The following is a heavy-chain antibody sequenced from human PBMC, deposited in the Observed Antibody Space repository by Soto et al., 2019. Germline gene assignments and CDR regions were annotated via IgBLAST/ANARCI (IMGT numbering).Heavy chain of an antibody. V-gene: IGHV5-51*01. CDR3: ARHGSRRGDYEHLLYY. D-gene: IGHD4-17*01. CDR2: IYPGDSDT. CDR1: GYSFTSYW. J-gene: IGHJ4*02. Sequence: PGESLKISCKGSGYSFTSYWIGWVRQMPGKGLEWMGIIYPGDSDTRYSPSFQGQVTISADKSISTAYLQWSSLKASDTAMYYCARHGSRRGDYEHLLYYCVQGTLLTVSS.